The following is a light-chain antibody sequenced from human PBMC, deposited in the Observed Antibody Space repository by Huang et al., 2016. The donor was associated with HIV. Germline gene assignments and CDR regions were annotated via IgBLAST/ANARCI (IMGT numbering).Light chain of an antibody. CDR2: CAS. CDR3: QQHNNWPPWT. Sequence: EIVMTQSPATLAVSPGERATLSCRASQSIADNVAWYQQRSGQAPRLLIYCASTRATGVPVRFSGSGCGTEFTLTISSLQSEDFAVYYCQQHNNWPPWTFGQGTKVEIQ. J-gene: IGKJ1*01. V-gene: IGKV3-15*01. CDR1: QSIADN.